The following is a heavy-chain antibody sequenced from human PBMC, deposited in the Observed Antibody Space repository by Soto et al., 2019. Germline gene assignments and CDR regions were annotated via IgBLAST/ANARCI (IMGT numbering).Heavy chain of an antibody. V-gene: IGHV1-2*02. Sequence: ASVKVSCKASGYTFTGYYMHWVRQAPGQGLEWMGWINPNSGGTNYAQKFQGRVTMTRDTSISTAYMELSSLRSDDTAVYYCARAYRLHRGYYFYGMDVWGQGTTVTVSS. CDR2: INPNSGGT. J-gene: IGHJ6*02. D-gene: IGHD3-10*01. CDR3: ARAYRLHRGYYFYGMDV. CDR1: GYTFTGYY.